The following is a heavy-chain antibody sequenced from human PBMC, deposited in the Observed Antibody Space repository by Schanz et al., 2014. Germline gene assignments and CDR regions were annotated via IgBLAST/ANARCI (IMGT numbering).Heavy chain of an antibody. CDR3: ARDELMEGYSGSYYGFDY. CDR2: ISYHGSER. Sequence: QVQLVESGGGVVQPGRSLRLSCAGSGFSFSDYGMHWVRQAPGRGLEWVAVISYHGSERYYADSVKGRFTISRDNSKNTLYLQMNSLRTEDTAVYFCARDELMEGYSGSYYGFDYWGQGSLVTVSS. D-gene: IGHD1-26*01. V-gene: IGHV3-30*03. CDR1: GFSFSDYG. J-gene: IGHJ4*02.